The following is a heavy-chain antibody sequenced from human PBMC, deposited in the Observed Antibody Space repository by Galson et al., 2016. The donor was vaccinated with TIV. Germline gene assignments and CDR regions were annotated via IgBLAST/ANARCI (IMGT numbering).Heavy chain of an antibody. D-gene: IGHD3-10*01. V-gene: IGHV3-7*01. Sequence: SLRLSCAASGFIFSSYWMSWVRQAPGKGLEWVANINQPGGEKYYGESVKGRSAIHRDNAKNLLYLQVNSLTVEDTAVYYCARWLMVQGVIRYLDYWGQGTQVTVSS. CDR3: ARWLMVQGVIRYLDY. CDR1: GFIFSSYW. CDR2: INQPGGEK. J-gene: IGHJ4*03.